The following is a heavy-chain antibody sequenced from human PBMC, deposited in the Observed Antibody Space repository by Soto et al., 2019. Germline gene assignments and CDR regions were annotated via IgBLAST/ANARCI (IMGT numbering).Heavy chain of an antibody. Sequence: GGSLRLSCAASGFTFSSFGMHWVRQAPGKGLEWVAVIWYDGSNKYYADSVKGRFTISRDNSKNTQHLQMNSLRAEDTAVYYCARSRGYSYGYDTYYYYGMDVWGQGTTVTVSS. CDR2: IWYDGSNK. V-gene: IGHV3-33*01. CDR3: ARSRGYSYGYDTYYYYGMDV. D-gene: IGHD5-18*01. J-gene: IGHJ6*02. CDR1: GFTFSSFG.